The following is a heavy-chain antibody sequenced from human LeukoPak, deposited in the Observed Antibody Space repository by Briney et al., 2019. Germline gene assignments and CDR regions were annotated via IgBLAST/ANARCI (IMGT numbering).Heavy chain of an antibody. CDR1: GFTFSSYA. CDR3: ARDLWLNYYDSSGYKFDY. CDR2: IRGSGGST. J-gene: IGHJ4*02. Sequence: GSLRLSCAASGFTFSSYAMSWVRQAPGKGLEWVSAIRGSGGSTYYADSVKGRFTISRDNAKNSLYLQMNSLSVEDTAVYYCARDLWLNYYDSSGYKFDYWGQGTLVTVSS. D-gene: IGHD3-22*01. V-gene: IGHV3-23*01.